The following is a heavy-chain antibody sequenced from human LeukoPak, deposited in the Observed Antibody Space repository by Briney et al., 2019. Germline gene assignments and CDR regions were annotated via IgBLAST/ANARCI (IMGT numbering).Heavy chain of an antibody. CDR2: VSGRGGST. Sequence: PGGSLRLSCAASGFTFSSYAMSWVRQAPGQGLHWASGVSGRGGSTYYGDSVKGRFTISRDNSKNTLYLQMNSLRAEDTAVYYCSRGKIMGDDFDYWGQGTLVTVSS. V-gene: IGHV3-23*01. J-gene: IGHJ4*02. CDR1: GFTFSSYA. D-gene: IGHD2-21*02. CDR3: SRGKIMGDDFDY.